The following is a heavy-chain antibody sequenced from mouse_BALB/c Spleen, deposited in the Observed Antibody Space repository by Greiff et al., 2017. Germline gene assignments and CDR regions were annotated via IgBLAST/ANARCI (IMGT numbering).Heavy chain of an antibody. J-gene: IGHJ2*01. CDR1: GYTFTSYT. CDR2: INPSSGYT. CDR3: ARSHYRSYYFDY. V-gene: IGHV1-4*01. Sequence: QVQLKESGAELARPGASVKMSCKASGYTFTSYTMHWVKQRPGQGLEWIGYINPSSGYTNYNQKFKDKATLTADKSSSTAYMQLSSLTSEDSAVYYCARSHYRSYYFDYWGQGTTLTVSS. D-gene: IGHD2-14*01.